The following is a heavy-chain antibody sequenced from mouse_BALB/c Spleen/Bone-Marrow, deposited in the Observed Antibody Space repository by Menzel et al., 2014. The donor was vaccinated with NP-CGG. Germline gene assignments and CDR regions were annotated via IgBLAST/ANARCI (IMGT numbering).Heavy chain of an antibody. CDR1: GFTFSSYG. CDR3: ALNWDSAY. J-gene: IGHJ3*01. V-gene: IGHV5-6*01. CDR2: INNGGTYT. Sequence: EVMLVESGGDLVKPGGTLKLSCAASGFTFSSYGMSWVRQTPDKRLEWVATINNGGTYTYYPDSVKGRFTISRDNAKNPLYLQMSSLKSEDTAMYYCALNWDSAYWGQGTLVTVSA. D-gene: IGHD4-1*02.